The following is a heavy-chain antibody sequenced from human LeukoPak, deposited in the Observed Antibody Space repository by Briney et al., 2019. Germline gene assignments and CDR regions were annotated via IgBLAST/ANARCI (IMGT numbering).Heavy chain of an antibody. D-gene: IGHD2/OR15-2a*01. J-gene: IGHJ5*02. CDR1: GFTFSTYT. V-gene: IGHV3-64*01. Sequence: GGSLRLSCAASGFTFSTYTMHWVRQAPEKGLELVSTIISNGGNTYYANSVKGRFTISRDNSKNTLYLQMGSLRTEDMAVYYCARENRGPFDPWGQGTLVTVSS. CDR2: IISNGGNT. CDR3: ARENRGPFDP.